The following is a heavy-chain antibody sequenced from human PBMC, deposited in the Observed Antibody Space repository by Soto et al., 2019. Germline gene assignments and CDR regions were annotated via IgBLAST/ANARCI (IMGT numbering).Heavy chain of an antibody. CDR3: AKGVGDGNDYYDF. J-gene: IGHJ4*02. D-gene: IGHD3-22*01. Sequence: PGGSLRLSCAASGFTFSSCAMGWVRQAPGKGLEWVSGISGNGGSTYYADSVKGRFTISRDTSKNTLYLQMDSLGAEDTAIYYCAKGVGDGNDYYDFWGQGTLVTVSS. V-gene: IGHV3-23*01. CDR1: GFTFSSCA. CDR2: ISGNGGST.